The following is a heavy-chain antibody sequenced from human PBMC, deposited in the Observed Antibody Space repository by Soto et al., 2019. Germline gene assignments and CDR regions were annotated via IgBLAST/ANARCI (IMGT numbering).Heavy chain of an antibody. J-gene: IGHJ6*02. Sequence: TVSGGSVSSGSFYWSWIRRPPGKGLEWIGYFYDSGSTNYNPFLRSRVTMSVDTSKNQFSLKLSSVTAADTAVYYCAASAPPATNYYYAMDVWGQGTTVTFSS. CDR3: AASAPPATNYYYAMDV. CDR1: GGSVSSGSFY. CDR2: FYDSGST. D-gene: IGHD5-12*01. V-gene: IGHV4-61*01.